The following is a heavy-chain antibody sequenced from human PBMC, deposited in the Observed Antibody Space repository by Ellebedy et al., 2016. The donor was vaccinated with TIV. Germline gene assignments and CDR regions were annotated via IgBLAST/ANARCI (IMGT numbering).Heavy chain of an antibody. CDR3: ARLTTLDY. J-gene: IGHJ4*02. Sequence: GESLKISCAASGFTFSSYAMNWVRQAPGKGLEWISYISGSGSTINYADSVKGRFTISRDNAKNSLYLEMDSLRDEDTAVYYCARLTTLDYWGQGTLVAVSS. CDR1: GFTFSSYA. D-gene: IGHD1/OR15-1a*01. CDR2: ISGSGSTI. V-gene: IGHV3-48*02.